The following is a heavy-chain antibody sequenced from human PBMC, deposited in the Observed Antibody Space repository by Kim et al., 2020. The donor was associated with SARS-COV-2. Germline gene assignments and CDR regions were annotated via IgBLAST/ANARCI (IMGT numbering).Heavy chain of an antibody. D-gene: IGHD6-13*01. V-gene: IGHV4-39*01. CDR3: ARPRGSPRHAFDI. Sequence: SETLSLTCTVSGGSISSSSYYWGWIRQPPGKGLEWIGSIYYSGSTYYNPSLKSRVTISVDTSKNQFSLKLSSVTAADTAVYYCARPRGSPRHAFDIWGQGTMVTVSS. J-gene: IGHJ3*02. CDR2: IYYSGST. CDR1: GGSISSSSYY.